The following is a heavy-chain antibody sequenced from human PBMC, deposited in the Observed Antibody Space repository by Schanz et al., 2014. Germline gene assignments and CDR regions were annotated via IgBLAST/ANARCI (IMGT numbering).Heavy chain of an antibody. CDR1: GFSFSDYG. CDR3: ARAPPPYSSSPYYWYYGMDV. J-gene: IGHJ6*02. D-gene: IGHD6-6*01. CDR2: IVGSGDST. Sequence: QVQLVESGGSVVQPGRSLRLSCAGSGFSFSDYGMHWVRQAPGKGLEWVSHIVGSGDSTYYADSVKGRFSISRDNSKNTLYHKRNSRRREDRAVYSWARAPPPYSSSPYYWYYGMDVWGQGTTVTVSS. V-gene: IGHV3-NL1*01.